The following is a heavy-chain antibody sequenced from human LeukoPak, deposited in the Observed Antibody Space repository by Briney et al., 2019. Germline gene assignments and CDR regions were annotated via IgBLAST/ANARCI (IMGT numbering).Heavy chain of an antibody. V-gene: IGHV3-23*01. CDR1: GFTFCSYS. CDR3: AKDTRSITMVRGASDY. Sequence: PGGALRLSFAAPGFTFCSYSMSWVRPAPGEGREWVSAISGSGGSTYYADSVKGRFTISRDNSKNTLYLQMNSLRAEDTAVYYCAKDTRSITMVRGASDYWGQGTLVTVSS. D-gene: IGHD3-10*01. J-gene: IGHJ4*02. CDR2: ISGSGGST.